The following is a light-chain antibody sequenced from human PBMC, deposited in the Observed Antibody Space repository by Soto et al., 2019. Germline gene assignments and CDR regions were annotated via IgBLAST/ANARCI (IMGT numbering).Light chain of an antibody. J-gene: IGLJ1*01. CDR2: SVT. CDR3: SSSTSSSTYL. CDR1: SSDVGAYSS. V-gene: IGLV2-14*03. Sequence: QSALTQPASVSGSPGQSITISCTGTSSDVGAYSSVSWYQQHPDKAPKLIIYSVTYRSSGVSDRFSGSKSGNTASLTISGLHTEDEADYYCSSSTSSSTYLFGTGTKLTVL.